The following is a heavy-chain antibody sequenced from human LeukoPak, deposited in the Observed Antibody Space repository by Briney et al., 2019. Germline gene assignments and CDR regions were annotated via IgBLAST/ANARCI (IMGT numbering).Heavy chain of an antibody. Sequence: GGSLRLSCAASGFTFSSYGMHWVRQAPGKGLEWVSFIRYDESNKYYADSVKGRFTISRDNAKNSMDLQMNSLRAEDTAVYYCARGRNNFRYWGQGTLVTVSS. CDR3: ARGRNNFRY. CDR1: GFTFSSYG. J-gene: IGHJ4*02. D-gene: IGHD1-20*01. V-gene: IGHV3-30*02. CDR2: IRYDESNK.